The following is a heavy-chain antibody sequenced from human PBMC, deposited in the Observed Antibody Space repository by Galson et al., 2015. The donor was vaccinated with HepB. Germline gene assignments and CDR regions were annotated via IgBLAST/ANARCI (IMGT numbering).Heavy chain of an antibody. CDR3: VRSGDVSGYSSR. CDR1: GFTFSGSA. V-gene: IGHV3-73*01. Sequence: SLRLSCAASGFTFSGSAIHWVRQASGKGPEWIGHIRSKATNYAALYVPSVKGRFTISRDDSRNMAYLHMRSLKTDDTAVYYCVRSGDVSGYSSRWGQGTLVNVS. D-gene: IGHD5-12*01. CDR2: IRSKATNYAA. J-gene: IGHJ4*02.